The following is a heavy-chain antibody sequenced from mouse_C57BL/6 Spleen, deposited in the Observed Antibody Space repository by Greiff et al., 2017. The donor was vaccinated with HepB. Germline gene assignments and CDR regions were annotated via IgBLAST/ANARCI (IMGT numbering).Heavy chain of an antibody. CDR3: ARSKTGLLYGYYYAMDD. V-gene: IGHV1-81*01. CDR1: GYTFTSYD. Sequence: VKLQESGAELARPGASVKLSCKASGYTFTSYDISWVKQSTGQGLEWIGEIYPRSGNTYYNEKFKGKATLTADKSSSTSYMELRSLTSEDSAVYFCARSKTGLLYGYYYAMDDWGQGTSGTVSS. J-gene: IGHJ4*01. D-gene: IGHD2-12*01. CDR2: IYPRSGNT.